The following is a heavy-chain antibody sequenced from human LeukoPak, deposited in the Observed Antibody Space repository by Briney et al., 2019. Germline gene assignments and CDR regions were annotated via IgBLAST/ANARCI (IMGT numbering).Heavy chain of an antibody. CDR1: GGSISSSSYY. D-gene: IGHD6-19*01. J-gene: IGHJ4*02. CDR3: ARVAGTCDFDY. Sequence: SETLSLTCTVSGGSISSSSYYWAWIRQPPGKGLEWIGSIYYSGNTYYNVSLKSRVTIALDTSKNQFSLKLNSVTAADTAVYYCARVAGTCDFDYWGQGTLVTVSS. CDR2: IYYSGNT. V-gene: IGHV4-39*07.